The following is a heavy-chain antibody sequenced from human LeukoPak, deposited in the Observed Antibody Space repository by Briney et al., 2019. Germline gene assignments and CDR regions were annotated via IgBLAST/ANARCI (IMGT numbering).Heavy chain of an antibody. CDR1: GGSISSYY. J-gene: IGHJ4*02. V-gene: IGHV4-59*01. Sequence: SGTLSLTCTVSGGSISSYYWSWIRQPPGKGLEWIGCIYYSGSTNYNPSLKSRVTISVDTSKNQFSLKLSSVTAADTAVYYCARDKGISGYSIDYWGQGTLVTVSS. CDR2: IYYSGST. CDR3: ARDKGISGYSIDY. D-gene: IGHD3-22*01.